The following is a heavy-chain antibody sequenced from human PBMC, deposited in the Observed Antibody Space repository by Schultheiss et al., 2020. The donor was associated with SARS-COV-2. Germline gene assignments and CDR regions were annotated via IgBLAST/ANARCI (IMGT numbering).Heavy chain of an antibody. CDR3: ASGGWGY. CDR1: GGSISSGGYY. CDR2: INHSGST. Sequence: SETLSLTCTVSGGSISSGGYYWSWIRQPPGKGLEWIGEINHSGSTNYNPSLKSRVTISVDTSMNQFSLQLSFVTAADTAVYYCASGGWGYWGQGTLVTVSS. V-gene: IGHV4-39*01. D-gene: IGHD7-27*01. J-gene: IGHJ4*02.